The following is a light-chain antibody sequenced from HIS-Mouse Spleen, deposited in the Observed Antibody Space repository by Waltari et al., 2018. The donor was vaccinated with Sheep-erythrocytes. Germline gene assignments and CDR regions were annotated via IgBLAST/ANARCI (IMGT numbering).Light chain of an antibody. V-gene: IGLV3-1*01. CDR2: QDS. CDR3: QAWDSSTAV. CDR1: KLGDKY. J-gene: IGLJ2*01. Sequence: SYELTQPPSVSVSPGQTASITCSGDKLGDKYACWYHQKPGQSPVPGIYQDSKRPSGIPERFSGSNSGNTDTLTISGTQAMDEADYYCQAWDSSTAVFGGGTKLTVL.